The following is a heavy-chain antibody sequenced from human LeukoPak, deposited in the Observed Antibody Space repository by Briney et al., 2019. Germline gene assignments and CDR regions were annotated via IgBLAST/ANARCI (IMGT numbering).Heavy chain of an antibody. D-gene: IGHD3-10*01. CDR2: ISGSGGST. CDR1: GFTFSNYA. J-gene: IGHJ4*02. V-gene: IGHV3-23*01. Sequence: GGSLRLSCAASGFTFSNYAMSWVRQAPGKGLEWVSAISGSGGSTYYADSVKGRFTISRDNSKNTLYLQMNSLRAENTAVYYCAKRFEATGDYWGQGTLVTVSS. CDR3: AKRFEATGDY.